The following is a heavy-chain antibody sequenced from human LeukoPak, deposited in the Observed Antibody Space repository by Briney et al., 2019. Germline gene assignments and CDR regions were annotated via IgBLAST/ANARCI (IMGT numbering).Heavy chain of an antibody. CDR3: AKSTGTTLPDY. CDR2: IYYSGST. D-gene: IGHD1-1*01. CDR1: GGSISSYY. V-gene: IGHV4-59*01. Sequence: SETLSLTCTVSGGSISSYYWSWIRQPPGKGLEWIGYIYYSGSTNYNPSLKSRVTISVDTSKNQFSLKLSSVTAADTAVYYCAKSTGTTLPDYWGQGTLVTVSS. J-gene: IGHJ4*02.